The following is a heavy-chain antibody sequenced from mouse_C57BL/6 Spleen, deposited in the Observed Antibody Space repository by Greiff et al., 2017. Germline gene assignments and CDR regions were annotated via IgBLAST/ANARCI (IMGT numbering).Heavy chain of an antibody. V-gene: IGHV1-69*01. CDR3: ASTTEVARRAMDY. CDR1: GYTFTSYW. D-gene: IGHD1-1*01. Sequence: QVQLQQPGAELVMPGASVKLSCKASGYTFTSYWMHWVKQRPGQGLEWIGEIDPSDSYTNYNQKFKGKSTLTVDKSSSTAYMQLSSLTSEDSAVYCGASTTEVARRAMDYWGQGTSVTVSS. J-gene: IGHJ4*01. CDR2: IDPSDSYT.